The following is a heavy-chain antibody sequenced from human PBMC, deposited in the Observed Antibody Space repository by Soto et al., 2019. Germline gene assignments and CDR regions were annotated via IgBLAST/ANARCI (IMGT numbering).Heavy chain of an antibody. V-gene: IGHV4-31*03. Sequence: PSETLSLTCTVSGGSISSGGYYWSWIRQHPGKGLEWIGYIYYSGSTYYNPSLKSRVTISVDTSKNQFSLKLSSVTAADTAVYYCARVRGTMIVVVKVDWFDPWGKGTLVTVSS. CDR3: ARVRGTMIVVVKVDWFDP. CDR2: IYYSGST. D-gene: IGHD3-22*01. J-gene: IGHJ5*02. CDR1: GGSISSGGYY.